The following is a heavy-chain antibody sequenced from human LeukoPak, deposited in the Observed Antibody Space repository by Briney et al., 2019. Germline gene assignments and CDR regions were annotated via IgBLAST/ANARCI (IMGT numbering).Heavy chain of an antibody. CDR2: IFYTGGT. CDR1: GGSLNNYY. CDR3: ARVGDWNDLVY. J-gene: IGHJ4*02. V-gene: IGHV4-59*01. Sequence: KPSETLSLTCTVSGGSLNNYYWTWIRRSPGKGLEWIGYIFYTGGTNYNPSLKSRVTISVDTSKNQFSLNLNSVTTTDTAVYYCARVGDWNDLVYWGQGAPVAVSS. D-gene: IGHD1-1*01.